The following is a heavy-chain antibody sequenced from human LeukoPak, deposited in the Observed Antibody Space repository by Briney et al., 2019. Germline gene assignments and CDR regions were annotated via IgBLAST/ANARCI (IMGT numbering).Heavy chain of an antibody. J-gene: IGHJ4*02. Sequence: SETLFLTCTVSGGSISSYYWSWIRQPAGKGLEWIGRIYTSGSTNYNPSLKSRVTMSVDTSKNQFSLKLSSVTAADTAVYYCARSTRSGSYVDYWGQGTLVTVSS. CDR3: ARSTRSGSYVDY. D-gene: IGHD1-26*01. V-gene: IGHV4-4*07. CDR1: GGSISSYY. CDR2: IYTSGST.